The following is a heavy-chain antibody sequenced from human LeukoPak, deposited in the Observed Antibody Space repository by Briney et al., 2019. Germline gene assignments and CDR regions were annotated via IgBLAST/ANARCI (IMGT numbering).Heavy chain of an antibody. CDR3: GRDSPYSARGQPTDC. CDR1: GFSVTSHY. V-gene: IGHV3-7*01. CDR2: IKQDGSEK. Sequence: GGSLRLSCAASGFSVTSHYMSWARQAPGKGLEWVADIKQDGSEKYYVDSVKGRFTISRDNAKNSLYLQMNSLRVEDTAIYYCGRDSPYSARGQPTDCWGQGTLVTVSS. D-gene: IGHD6-6*01. J-gene: IGHJ4*02.